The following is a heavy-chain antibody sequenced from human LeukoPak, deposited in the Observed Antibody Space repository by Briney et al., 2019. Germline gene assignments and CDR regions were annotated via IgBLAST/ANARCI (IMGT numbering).Heavy chain of an antibody. CDR3: ARQGVDYYDSSGYYLLGPFDY. V-gene: IGHV5-51*01. CDR2: IYPGDSDT. Sequence: GESLKISCKGSGYSFTSYWIGWVRQMPGKGLEWMGIIYPGDSDTRYSPSFQGQVTISADKSISTAYLQWSSLKASDTAMYYWARQGVDYYDSSGYYLLGPFDYWGQGTLVTVSS. D-gene: IGHD3-22*01. J-gene: IGHJ4*02. CDR1: GYSFTSYW.